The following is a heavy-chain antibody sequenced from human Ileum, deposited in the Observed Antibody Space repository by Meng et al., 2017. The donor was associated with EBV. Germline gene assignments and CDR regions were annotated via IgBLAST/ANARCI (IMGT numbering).Heavy chain of an antibody. Sequence: QVQFVQAGADMKKPGASVEISCKASGYKFDDYTIQWLRQAPGQRLEWLGWINPGIGSTYDSKTIRGRLTITMDTSASTVYMRLTSLTSEDTAVYYCAREEGGRFDSWGQGTLVTVSS. V-gene: IGHV1-3*01. CDR3: AREEGGRFDS. J-gene: IGHJ4*02. CDR2: INPGIGST. D-gene: IGHD2-15*01. CDR1: GYKFDDYT.